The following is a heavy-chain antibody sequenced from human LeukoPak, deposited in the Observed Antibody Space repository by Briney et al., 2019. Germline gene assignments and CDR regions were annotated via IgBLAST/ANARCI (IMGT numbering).Heavy chain of an antibody. Sequence: SETLSLTCTVSGGSISSGGYYWSWIRQHPGKGLEWIGYIYYSGSTYYNPSLKSRVTISVDTSKNQFSLKLSSVTAADTAVYYCARDPGSGTNFDYWGQGTLVTVSS. J-gene: IGHJ4*02. CDR1: GGSISSGGYY. CDR2: IYYSGST. V-gene: IGHV4-31*03. D-gene: IGHD3-10*01. CDR3: ARDPGSGTNFDY.